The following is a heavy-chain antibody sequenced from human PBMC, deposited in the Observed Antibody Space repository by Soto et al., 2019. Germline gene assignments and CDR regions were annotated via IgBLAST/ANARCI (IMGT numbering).Heavy chain of an antibody. CDR1: GGSISGYF. J-gene: IGHJ4*02. CDR3: ARDMPPDVAVAAN. Sequence: LSLTCTVSGGSISGYFWSWIRQPAGKGVEWIGRIYSSGSTNYNPSLKSRVTMSIDTSKNQFSLKLSSVTAADTAVYYCARDMPPDVAVAANWGQGTLVTVSS. V-gene: IGHV4-4*07. D-gene: IGHD6-19*01. CDR2: IYSSGST.